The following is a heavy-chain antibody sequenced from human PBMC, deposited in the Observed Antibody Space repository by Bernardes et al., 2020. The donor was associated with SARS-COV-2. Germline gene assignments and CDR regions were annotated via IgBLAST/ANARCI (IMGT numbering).Heavy chain of an antibody. CDR2: IGGGGDNI. Sequence: GGSLRLSCAASGFTFNTYAMNWVRLAPGKGLEWVSAIGGGGDNIHYSDSVKGRFTISRDNSKNTLSLQMNSLRVEDTAVYYCATTSGNYYGLDNWGQGTLVTVSS. J-gene: IGHJ4*02. D-gene: IGHD3-22*01. CDR3: ATTSGNYYGLDN. V-gene: IGHV3-23*01. CDR1: GFTFNTYA.